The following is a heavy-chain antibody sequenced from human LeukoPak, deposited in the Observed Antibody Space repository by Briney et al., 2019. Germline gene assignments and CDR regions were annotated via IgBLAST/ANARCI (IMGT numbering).Heavy chain of an antibody. Sequence: SETLSLTCTVSGGSISSSSYYWGWGRQPPGKGLEWVGSIYYSGSTYYNPSLKSRVTISVDTSKNQFSLKLSSVTAADTAVYYCARGFLWFGEFQPYDYWGQGTLVTVSS. CDR1: GGSISSSSYY. D-gene: IGHD3-10*01. V-gene: IGHV4-39*07. J-gene: IGHJ4*02. CDR2: IYYSGST. CDR3: ARGFLWFGEFQPYDY.